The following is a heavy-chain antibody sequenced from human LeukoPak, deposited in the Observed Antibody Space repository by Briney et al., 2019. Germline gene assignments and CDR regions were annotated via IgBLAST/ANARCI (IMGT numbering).Heavy chain of an antibody. CDR1: GYTFTSYG. J-gene: IGHJ4*02. V-gene: IGHV1-18*01. D-gene: IGHD6-13*01. CDR2: ISAYNGNT. Sequence: GASVTVSCKASGYTFTSYGISWVRQAPGQGLEWMGWISAYNGNTNYAQKLQGRVTMTTDTSTSTAYMELRSLRSDDTAVYYCARDQPVAAAGKVDYWGQGTLVTVSS. CDR3: ARDQPVAAAGKVDY.